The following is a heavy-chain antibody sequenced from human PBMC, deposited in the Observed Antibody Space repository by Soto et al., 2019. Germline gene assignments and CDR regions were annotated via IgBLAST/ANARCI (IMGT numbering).Heavy chain of an antibody. J-gene: IGHJ4*02. Sequence: ASVKVSCKASGYTFTSYGISWVRQAPGQGLEWMGWISAYNGNTNYAQKFQGRVTMTEDTSTDTAYMELSSLRSEDTAVYYCATAHYDSSGYYLGYWGQGTLVTVSS. CDR3: ATAHYDSSGYYLGY. D-gene: IGHD3-22*01. CDR2: ISAYNGNT. V-gene: IGHV1-18*01. CDR1: GYTFTSYG.